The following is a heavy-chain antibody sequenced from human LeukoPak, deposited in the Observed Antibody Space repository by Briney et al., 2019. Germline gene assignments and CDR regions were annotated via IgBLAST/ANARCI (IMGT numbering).Heavy chain of an antibody. CDR2: INHSGST. CDR3: ARRIAVAARGPFDY. CDR1: GGSFSGYY. J-gene: IGHJ4*02. Sequence: PSETLSLTCAVYGGSFSGYYWSWIRQPPGEGLEWIGEINHSGSTNYNPSLKSRVTISVDTSKNQFSLKLSSVTAADTAVYYCARRIAVAARGPFDYWGQGTLVTVSS. D-gene: IGHD6-19*01. V-gene: IGHV4-34*01.